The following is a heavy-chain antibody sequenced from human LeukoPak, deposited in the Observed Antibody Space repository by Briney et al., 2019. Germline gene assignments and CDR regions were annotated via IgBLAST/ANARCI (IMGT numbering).Heavy chain of an antibody. CDR3: ARDLRIVVVPAAMNENWFDP. D-gene: IGHD2-2*01. V-gene: IGHV3-7*03. Sequence: GGSLRLSCAASGLTFSSYWMSWVRQAPGKGLEWVANIKQDGSEKYYVDSVKGRFTISRDNAKNSLYLQMNSLRAEDTAVYYCARDLRIVVVPAAMNENWFDPWGQGTLVTVSS. CDR1: GLTFSSYW. CDR2: IKQDGSEK. J-gene: IGHJ5*02.